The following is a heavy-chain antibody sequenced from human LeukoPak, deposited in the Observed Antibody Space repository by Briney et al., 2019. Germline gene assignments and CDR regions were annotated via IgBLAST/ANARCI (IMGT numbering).Heavy chain of an antibody. V-gene: IGHV4-59*01. D-gene: IGHD1-26*01. CDR2: VYYSGST. CDR1: RAYTTGYY. Sequence: SETLSLTYTGSRAYTTGYYWNWIRLAPGKGLEWIGYVYYSGSTNYNPSLKSRVTISVDSSKKQFFLKLSSVTAADTAVYYCATSVGPTLFDLWGQGTLVTVSS. CDR3: ATSVGPTLFDL. J-gene: IGHJ4*02.